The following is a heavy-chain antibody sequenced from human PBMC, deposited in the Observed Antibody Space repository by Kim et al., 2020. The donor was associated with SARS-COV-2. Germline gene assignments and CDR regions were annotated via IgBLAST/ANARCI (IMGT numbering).Heavy chain of an antibody. CDR1: GFTFDDYA. Sequence: GGSLRLSCAASGFTFDDYAMHWVRQAPGKGLEWVSGISWNSGSIGYADSVKGRFTISRDNAKNSLYLQMNSLRAEDTALYYCAKEGFGESYFDYWGQGTL. V-gene: IGHV3-9*01. D-gene: IGHD3-10*01. CDR3: AKEGFGESYFDY. CDR2: ISWNSGSI. J-gene: IGHJ4*02.